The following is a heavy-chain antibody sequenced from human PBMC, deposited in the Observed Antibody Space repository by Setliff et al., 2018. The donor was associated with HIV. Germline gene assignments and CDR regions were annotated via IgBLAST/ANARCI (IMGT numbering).Heavy chain of an antibody. D-gene: IGHD3-3*01. Sequence: SETLSLTCTVSGGSISTSYWNWIRQPPGKGLEWIAYIYISGTANYNPSLKSRVTISVDTSKNQFSLKLSSVTAADTAVYYCARVDGYDFWSGYYTPHAFDIWGQGTMVTVSS. CDR3: ARVDGYDFWSGYYTPHAFDI. CDR1: GGSISTSY. J-gene: IGHJ3*02. CDR2: IYISGTA. V-gene: IGHV4-4*09.